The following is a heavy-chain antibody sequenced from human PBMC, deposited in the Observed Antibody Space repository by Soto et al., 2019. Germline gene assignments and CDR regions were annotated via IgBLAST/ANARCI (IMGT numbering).Heavy chain of an antibody. CDR1: GDSISSSSYY. D-gene: IGHD3-16*01. J-gene: IGHJ5*01. V-gene: IGHV4-39*01. CDR2: IYYSGST. CDR3: ARAPSAYRRLDS. Sequence: QLQLQESGPGLVKPSETLSLTCTVSGDSISSSSYYWDWIRQPPGKGLEWIGSIYYSGSTYYNPSLKSRVTISVDTSKNQFSLKLSSVTAADTAVYYCARAPSAYRRLDSWGHGALVTVSS.